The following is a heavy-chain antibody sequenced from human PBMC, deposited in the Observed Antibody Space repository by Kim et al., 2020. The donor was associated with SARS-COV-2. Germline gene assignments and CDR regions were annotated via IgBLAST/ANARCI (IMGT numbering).Heavy chain of an antibody. CDR2: IKSDGSST. V-gene: IGHV3-74*01. Sequence: GGSLRLSCAASGFIFSSHWMYWVRQYPGQGLVWVSRIKSDGSSTSYADSGEGRFTISRANATNTLYLQMNSLRAEDTGVYYCARAAALTPDDRYVANDYWGKGALGTIS. CDR1: GFIFSSHW. J-gene: IGHJ4*02. D-gene: IGHD5-12*01. CDR3: ARAAALTPDDRYVANDY.